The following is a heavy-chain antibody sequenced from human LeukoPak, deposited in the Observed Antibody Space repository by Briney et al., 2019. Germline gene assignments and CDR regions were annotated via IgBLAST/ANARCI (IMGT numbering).Heavy chain of an antibody. D-gene: IGHD1-1*01. Sequence: SETLSLTCTVSGGSISTYYWSWIRQPPGKGLEWIAYIYYSGSTNYNPSLKSRVTISIDTSKNQFSLRVNSVTAADTAVYYCARTTVAAPGAWFDPWGQRTLVTVSS. CDR3: ARTTVAAPGAWFDP. J-gene: IGHJ5*02. V-gene: IGHV4-59*13. CDR2: IYYSGST. CDR1: GGSISTYY.